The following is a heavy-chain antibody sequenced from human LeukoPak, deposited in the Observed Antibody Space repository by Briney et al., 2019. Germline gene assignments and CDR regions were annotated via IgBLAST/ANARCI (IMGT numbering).Heavy chain of an antibody. CDR1: GFTFSSYS. CDR2: ISSSSSYI. CDR3: ARAAVSGCSGGSCFPRDAFDI. J-gene: IGHJ3*02. Sequence: GGSLRLSCAASGFTFSSYSMNWVRQAPGKGLEWVSSISSSSSYIYYADSVKGRFTISRDNAKNSLYLQMNSLRAEDTAVYYCARAAVSGCSGGSCFPRDAFDIWGQGTMVTVSS. D-gene: IGHD2-15*01. V-gene: IGHV3-21*01.